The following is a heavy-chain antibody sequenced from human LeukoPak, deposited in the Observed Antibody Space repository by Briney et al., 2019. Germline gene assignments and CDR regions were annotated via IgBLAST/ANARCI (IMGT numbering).Heavy chain of an antibody. Sequence: GGSLRLSCVVSGFTFSNYNMNWVRQAPGKGLEWVSFISGSSSYIYYADSVKGRFTISRDNARNSLYLQVNSLRAEDTAVYYCARDRYAATGPRDFDSWGQGTLVTVSS. CDR2: ISGSSSYI. J-gene: IGHJ4*02. CDR1: GFTFSNYN. D-gene: IGHD6-13*01. CDR3: ARDRYAATGPRDFDS. V-gene: IGHV3-21*01.